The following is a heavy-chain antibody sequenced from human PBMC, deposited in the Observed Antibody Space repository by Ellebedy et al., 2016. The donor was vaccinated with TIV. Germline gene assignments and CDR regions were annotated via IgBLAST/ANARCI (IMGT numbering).Heavy chain of an antibody. V-gene: IGHV3-7*01. J-gene: IGHJ4*02. CDR2: IKQDGSEK. Sequence: GESLKISCAASGFTFSTYWMSWVRQAPGKGLEWVANIKQDGSEKHYVDSVKGRFTISRDNAKSSLYLQMNSLRAEDTAVYYCVREDNTVVRGFNVRGNDFWGQGTLVTVSS. CDR3: VREDNTVVRGFNVRGNDF. CDR1: GFTFSTYW. D-gene: IGHD3-10*01.